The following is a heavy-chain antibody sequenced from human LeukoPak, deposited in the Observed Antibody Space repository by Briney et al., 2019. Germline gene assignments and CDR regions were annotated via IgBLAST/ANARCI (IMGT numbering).Heavy chain of an antibody. CDR1: GYTFTSYY. V-gene: IGHV1-46*01. CDR2: INPSDGST. Sequence: GASVNVSCKASGYTFTSYYMHWVRQAPAQGLEWMGIINPSDGSTSYAHKFQGRVTMTRDMSKSTVYMELSSLRSEDTAVYYCARCHYDILTGYSVDYWGQGTLVTVSS. D-gene: IGHD3-9*01. CDR3: ARCHYDILTGYSVDY. J-gene: IGHJ4*02.